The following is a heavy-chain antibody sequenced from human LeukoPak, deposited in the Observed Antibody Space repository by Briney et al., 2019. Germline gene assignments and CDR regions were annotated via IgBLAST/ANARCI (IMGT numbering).Heavy chain of an antibody. CDR1: GFTFSSYS. D-gene: IGHD6-19*01. V-gene: IGHV3-21*01. Sequence: PGGSLRLSCAASGFTFSSYSMNWVRQAPGKGLEWVSSISSSSSYIYYADSVKGRFTISRDNAKNSLYLQMNSLRAEDTAVYYCARDLGYSSGLIYYYYGMDVWGQGTTVTVSS. CDR2: ISSSSSYI. J-gene: IGHJ6*02. CDR3: ARDLGYSSGLIYYYYGMDV.